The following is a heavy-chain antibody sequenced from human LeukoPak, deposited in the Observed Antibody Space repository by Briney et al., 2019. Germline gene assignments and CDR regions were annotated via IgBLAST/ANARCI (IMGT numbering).Heavy chain of an antibody. CDR3: ARSSSSWYFFDY. V-gene: IGHV3-21*01. Sequence: GGSLRLSCAASGFTFSSYSMNWVRQAPGKGLEWVSSISSSSSYIYYADSVKGRFTISRDNAKNSLYLQMNSLRAEDTAVYYCARSSSSWYFFDYWGQGTLVTVSS. CDR2: ISSSSSYI. CDR1: GFTFSSYS. D-gene: IGHD6-13*01. J-gene: IGHJ4*02.